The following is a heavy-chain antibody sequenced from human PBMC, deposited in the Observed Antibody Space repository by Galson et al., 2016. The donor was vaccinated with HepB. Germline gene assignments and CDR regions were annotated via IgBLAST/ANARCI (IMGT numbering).Heavy chain of an antibody. Sequence: SLRLSCAASGFPFSSYGMHWVRQAPGKGLEWVAVIWYDGSNKYYGDSVKGRFTISRDNSKNTLFLQMNSLRAEDTGLYYCAREAVAGKVNRGIEYWGEGTLVTVSS. V-gene: IGHV3-33*01. CDR2: IWYDGSNK. CDR3: AREAVAGKVNRGIEY. CDR1: GFPFSSYG. J-gene: IGHJ4*02. D-gene: IGHD6-19*01.